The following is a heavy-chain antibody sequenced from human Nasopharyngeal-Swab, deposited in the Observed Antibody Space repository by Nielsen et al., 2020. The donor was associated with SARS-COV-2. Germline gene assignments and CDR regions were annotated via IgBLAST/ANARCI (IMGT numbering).Heavy chain of an antibody. Sequence: GGSLRLSCAASGFTFSSYAMAWVRRTPGRGVQWVSGISASGGSTYYTASVKGRFAVSRDNSRNTLYLQMHSLRVEDTALYYCAKDDVVRGDAFDIWGQGTMVTVSS. CDR1: GFTFSSYA. CDR2: ISASGGST. CDR3: AKDDVVRGDAFDI. J-gene: IGHJ3*02. V-gene: IGHV3-23*01. D-gene: IGHD3-10*01.